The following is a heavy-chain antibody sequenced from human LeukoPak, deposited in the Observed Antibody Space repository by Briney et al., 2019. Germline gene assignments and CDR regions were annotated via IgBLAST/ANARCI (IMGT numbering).Heavy chain of an antibody. V-gene: IGHV3-7*01. Sequence: GGSLRLSCAASGFTFSSYWMSWVRQAPGKGLEWVANIKDDGSQKNYIDSVKGRFTISRDNAKASLFLQMNSLSSEDTAVYYCARRNVGTWWSFDSWGQGTLVTVSS. CDR1: GFTFSSYW. J-gene: IGHJ4*02. CDR3: ARRNVGTWWSFDS. D-gene: IGHD2-15*01. CDR2: IKDDGSQK.